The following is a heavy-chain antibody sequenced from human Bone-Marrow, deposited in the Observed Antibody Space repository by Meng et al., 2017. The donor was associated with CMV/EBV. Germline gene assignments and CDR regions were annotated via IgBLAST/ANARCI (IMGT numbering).Heavy chain of an antibody. V-gene: IGHV3-30*18. CDR2: ISHEGTTK. Sequence: CGIHWVRQAPGKGLEWVPAISHEGTTKYYVGSVEGRFTISRDNSKNMLYLRMNSLRNEDTAVYYCAKEQEGYYNSWSSYFPRWFDSWGQGTLVTVSS. J-gene: IGHJ5*01. D-gene: IGHD3-3*01. CDR3: AKEQEGYYNSWSSYFPRWFDS. CDR1: CG.